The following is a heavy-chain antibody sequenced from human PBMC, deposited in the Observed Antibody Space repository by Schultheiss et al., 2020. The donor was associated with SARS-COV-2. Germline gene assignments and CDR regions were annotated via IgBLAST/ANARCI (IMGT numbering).Heavy chain of an antibody. D-gene: IGHD1-26*01. Sequence: SETLSLTCTVSGGSISSGGYSWSWIRQPPGKGLEWIGYIYYSGSTNYNPSLKSRVTMSVDTSKNQFSLKLSSVTAADTAVYYCARDRGTVGATHLAYYMDVWGKGTTVTVSS. CDR2: IYYSGST. CDR3: ARDRGTVGATHLAYYMDV. J-gene: IGHJ6*03. V-gene: IGHV4-61*08. CDR1: GGSISSGGYS.